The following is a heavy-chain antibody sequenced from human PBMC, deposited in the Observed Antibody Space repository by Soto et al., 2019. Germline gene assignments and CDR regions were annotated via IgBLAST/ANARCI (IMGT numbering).Heavy chain of an antibody. J-gene: IGHJ4*02. CDR1: GFTFSNYG. Sequence: GGSLRLSCAASGFTFSNYGMHWVRQAPGKGLEWVALIWYDGTNEYYTDSVRGRFTISRDNSKNTVYLQMNSLRAEDTAVYYCARDIYYDRSPSYSVGFDYWGQGTLVTVSS. CDR3: ARDIYYDRSPSYSVGFDY. V-gene: IGHV3-33*01. CDR2: IWYDGTNE. D-gene: IGHD3-22*01.